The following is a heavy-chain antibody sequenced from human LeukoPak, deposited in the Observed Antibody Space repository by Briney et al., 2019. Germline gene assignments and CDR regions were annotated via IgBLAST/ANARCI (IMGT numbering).Heavy chain of an antibody. V-gene: IGHV3-11*01. J-gene: IGHJ4*02. Sequence: GGSLRLSCAASGFTFSDYYMIWIRQAPANGLEWVSYISSSGSTKYYADSVKGRFTISRDNAKNSLYLQMNSLRAEDTAVYYCARERLSDYWGQGTLVTVSS. CDR1: GFTFSDYY. CDR2: ISSSGSTK. D-gene: IGHD2/OR15-2a*01. CDR3: ARERLSDY.